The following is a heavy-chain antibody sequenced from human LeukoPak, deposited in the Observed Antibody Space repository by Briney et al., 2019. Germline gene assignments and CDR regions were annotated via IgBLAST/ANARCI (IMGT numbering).Heavy chain of an antibody. CDR2: VSAYNGNT. V-gene: IGHV1-18*01. D-gene: IGHD3-10*01. CDR3: ARTTMVRGVIPSYASFDP. Sequence: ASVKVSCKASGYTFTSYGISWVRQAPGQGLEWTGWVSAYNGNTNYAQKLQGRVTMTTDTSTSTAYMELRSLRSDDTAVYYCARTTMVRGVIPSYASFDPWGQGTLVTVSS. CDR1: GYTFTSYG. J-gene: IGHJ5*02.